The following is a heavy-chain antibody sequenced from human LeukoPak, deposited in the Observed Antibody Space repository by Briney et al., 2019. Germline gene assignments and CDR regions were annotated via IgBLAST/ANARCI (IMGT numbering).Heavy chain of an antibody. V-gene: IGHV3-74*01. CDR3: AREVGAIDF. J-gene: IGHJ4*02. D-gene: IGHD1-26*01. Sequence: PGGSLRLSCAASGFSFSGYWMHLVRQIPGKGLVWASHINSDGSITNYADSVKGRFTISRDNAKNTLYLQMNSLRAEDTAVYYCAREVGAIDFWGQGTLVTVSS. CDR2: INSDGSIT. CDR1: GFSFSGYW.